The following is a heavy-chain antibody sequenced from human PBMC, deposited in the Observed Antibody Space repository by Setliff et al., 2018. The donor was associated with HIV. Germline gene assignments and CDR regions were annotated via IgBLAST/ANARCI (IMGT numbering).Heavy chain of an antibody. V-gene: IGHV1-2*02. D-gene: IGHD6-19*01. Sequence: ASVKVSCKASGYTFIDYFMHWVRQAPGQGLEWMGWISPNNGDANIPQRFRGRVTMTRDTSINTAYMELRNLRSDDTAVYYCARYLGASGWSGGPLFDYWGQGTLVTVSS. CDR3: ARYLGASGWSGGPLFDY. CDR2: ISPNNGDA. J-gene: IGHJ4*02. CDR1: GYTFIDYF.